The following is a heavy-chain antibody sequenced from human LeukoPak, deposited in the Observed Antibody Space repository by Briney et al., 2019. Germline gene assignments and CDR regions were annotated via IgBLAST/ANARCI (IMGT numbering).Heavy chain of an antibody. J-gene: IGHJ4*02. Sequence: ASVKVSCKASGGTFSRYTISWVRQAPGQGLEWMGGIIPIFGTANYAQKFQGRVTIIVDESTSTAYMELSSLRSEDTAVYYCATRYSGSYYVEYFDYWGQGTLVTVSS. CDR3: ATRYSGSYYVEYFDY. D-gene: IGHD1-26*01. V-gene: IGHV1-69*13. CDR1: GGTFSRYT. CDR2: IIPIFGTA.